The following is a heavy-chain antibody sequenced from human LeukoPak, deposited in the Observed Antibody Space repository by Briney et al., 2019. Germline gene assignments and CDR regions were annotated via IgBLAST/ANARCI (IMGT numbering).Heavy chain of an antibody. CDR3: ARSIRMVRGPYFDY. CDR1: GGSFSGYY. CDR2: INHSGST. Sequence: PSETLSLTCAVYGGSFSGYYWSWIRQPPGKGLEWIGEINHSGSTNYNPSLKSRVTISVDTSKNQFPLKLSSVTAADTAVYYCARSIRMVRGPYFDYWGQGTLVTVSS. D-gene: IGHD3-10*01. J-gene: IGHJ4*02. V-gene: IGHV4-34*01.